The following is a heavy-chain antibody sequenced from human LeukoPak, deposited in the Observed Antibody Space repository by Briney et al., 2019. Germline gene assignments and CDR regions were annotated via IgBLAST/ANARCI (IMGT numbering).Heavy chain of an antibody. CDR1: GFTFSSYG. J-gene: IGHJ4*02. V-gene: IGHV3-23*01. Sequence: GGSLRLSCAASGFTFSSYGMSWVRRAPGKGLEWVSAISGSGGSTYYADSVKGRFTISRDNSKNTLYLQMNSLRAEDTAVYYCAKGSYYYGSGSYPIYWGQGTLVTVSS. CDR3: AKGSYYYGSGSYPIY. CDR2: ISGSGGST. D-gene: IGHD3-10*01.